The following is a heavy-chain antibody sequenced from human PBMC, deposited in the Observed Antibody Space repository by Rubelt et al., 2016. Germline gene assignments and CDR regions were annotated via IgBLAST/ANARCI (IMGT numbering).Heavy chain of an antibody. D-gene: IGHD4-11*01. CDR3: ARTSNYAFGP. V-gene: IGHV3-66*01. Sequence: EVQLVESGGGLVQPGGSLRLSCAASGFTLSSIHVSWVRQAPGKGLEWVSILYRGGTTYYADSVKGRFTISRDNSKNTRYLQMNSLRGEDMAVYYCARTSNYAFGPWGQGTLVTVSS. CDR1: GFTLSSIH. CDR2: LYRGGTT. J-gene: IGHJ5*02.